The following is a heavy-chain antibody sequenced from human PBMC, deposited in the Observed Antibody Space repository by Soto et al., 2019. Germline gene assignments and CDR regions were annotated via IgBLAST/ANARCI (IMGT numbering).Heavy chain of an antibody. J-gene: IGHJ4*02. CDR3: ATSYYDFWPAPFDY. CDR2: IIPIFGTA. Sequence: SVKVSCKASGGTFSSYAISWVRQAPGQGLEWMGGIIPIFGTANYAQKFQGRVTITADESTSTAYMELSSLRSEDTAVYYCATSYYDFWPAPFDYWGQGTLVTVSS. D-gene: IGHD3-3*01. CDR1: GGTFSSYA. V-gene: IGHV1-69*13.